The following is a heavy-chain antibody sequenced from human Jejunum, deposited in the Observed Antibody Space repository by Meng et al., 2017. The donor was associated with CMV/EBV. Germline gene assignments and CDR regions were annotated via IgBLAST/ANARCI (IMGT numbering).Heavy chain of an antibody. CDR3: ARGSGNYMIFDN. CDR1: GFTVNSNY. CDR2: IYSGGTT. J-gene: IGHJ4*02. V-gene: IGHV3-66*01. D-gene: IGHD3-10*01. Sequence: EVQLVESGGCLVQPGGSLRLSCAASGFTVNSNYMSWVRQAPGKGLEWLSVIYSGGTTYYADSVMGRFTISRDNSKNTLYLQMNSLRAEDTAVYYCARGSGNYMIFDNWGQGTLVTVSS.